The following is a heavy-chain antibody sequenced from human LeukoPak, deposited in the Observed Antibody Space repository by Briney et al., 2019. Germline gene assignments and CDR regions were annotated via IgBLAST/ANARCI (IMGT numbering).Heavy chain of an antibody. J-gene: IGHJ6*02. Sequence: SETLSLTCTVSGDSISSYYWSWIRQPPGKGLEWIGYIYYSGSTNYNPSLKSRVTISVDTSKNQFSLKLSSVTAADTAVYYCARADSYGYYYYYGMDVWGQGTTVTVSS. CDR3: ARADSYGYYYYYGMDV. CDR1: GDSISSYY. CDR2: IYYSGST. D-gene: IGHD5-18*01. V-gene: IGHV4-59*01.